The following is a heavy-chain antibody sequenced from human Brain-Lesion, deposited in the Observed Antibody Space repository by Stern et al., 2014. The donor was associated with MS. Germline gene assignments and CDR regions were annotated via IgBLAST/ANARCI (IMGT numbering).Heavy chain of an antibody. D-gene: IGHD1-26*01. Sequence: QVQLVQSGAEAKKPGASVKVSCKVSGYTLTELSMHWVRQAPRKGLEWMGGFDSEDGETIYAQKFQGRVTMTEDTSTDTAYMELSSLRSEDTAVYYCATLSPGAGGNYYRHLDYWGQGTLVTVSS. CDR1: GYTLTELS. CDR2: FDSEDGET. CDR3: ATLSPGAGGNYYRHLDY. J-gene: IGHJ4*02. V-gene: IGHV1-24*01.